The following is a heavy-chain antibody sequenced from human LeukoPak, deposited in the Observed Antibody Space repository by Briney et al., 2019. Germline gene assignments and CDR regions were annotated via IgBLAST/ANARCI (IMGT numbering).Heavy chain of an antibody. V-gene: IGHV1-2*02. CDR2: INPNSGGT. J-gene: IGHJ4*02. CDR3: ARDHRLLLLFGELHGAFFDY. CDR1: GYTFTGYY. D-gene: IGHD3-10*01. Sequence: ASVKVSCKASGYTFTGYYMHWVRQAPGQGLEWMGWINPNSGGTNYAQKFQGRVTMTRDTSISTAYMGLSRLRSDDTAVYYCARDHRLLLLFGELHGAFFDYWGQGTLVTVSS.